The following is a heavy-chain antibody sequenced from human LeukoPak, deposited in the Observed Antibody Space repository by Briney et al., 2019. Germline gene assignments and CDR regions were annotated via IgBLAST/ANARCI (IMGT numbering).Heavy chain of an antibody. V-gene: IGHV1-24*01. D-gene: IGHD2-21*02. CDR1: GYTLTELS. J-gene: IGHJ5*02. CDR2: FDPEDGET. Sequence: ASVKVSCKVSGYTLTELSMHWVRQAPGKGLEWMGGFDPEDGETIYAQKFQGRVTMTEDTSTDTAYMELSSLRSEDTAVYYCATLYCGGDCFTVSGWFDPWGQGTLVTVSS. CDR3: ATLYCGGDCFTVSGWFDP.